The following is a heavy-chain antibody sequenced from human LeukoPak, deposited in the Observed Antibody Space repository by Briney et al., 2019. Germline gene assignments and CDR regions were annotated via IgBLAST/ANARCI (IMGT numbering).Heavy chain of an antibody. D-gene: IGHD1-26*01. CDR1: GFTVSSY. J-gene: IGHJ4*02. V-gene: IGHV3-30-3*01. CDR3: ARGRQMGGTPFDY. Sequence: KPGGPLRLSCAASGFTVSSYMSWVRQAPGKGLEWVAVVSPHVNTIFYADSMKGRFTISRDNSKNTIYLQIDSLRDEDTGIYYCARGRQMGGTPFDYWGQGSLVTVSS. CDR2: VSPHVNTI.